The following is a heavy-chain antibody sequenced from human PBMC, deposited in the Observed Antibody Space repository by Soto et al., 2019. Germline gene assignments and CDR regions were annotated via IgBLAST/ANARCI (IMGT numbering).Heavy chain of an antibody. D-gene: IGHD1-1*01. Sequence: QVQLVQSGAEVKKPGSSVKVSCKASGGTFSSDAISWVRQAPGQGLECMGGIIPVFGTANYAQKFQGRVTINADESTSTVYRELSSLRSEDTAVYYCARGWNDFPHWGQGTLVTVSS. CDR3: ARGWNDFPH. CDR2: IIPVFGTA. CDR1: GGTFSSDA. J-gene: IGHJ1*01. V-gene: IGHV1-69*01.